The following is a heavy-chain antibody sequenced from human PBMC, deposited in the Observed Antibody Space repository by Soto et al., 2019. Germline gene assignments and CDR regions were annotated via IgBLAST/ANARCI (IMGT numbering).Heavy chain of an antibody. Sequence: QLQLQESGPGLVKPSETLSLTCTVSGGSISSSSYYWGWIRQPPGKGLEWIGSIYYSGSTYYNPSLKSRVTISVDTSKNQFSLKLSSVTTADTAVYYCARRRIAAPIDYYYYYGMDVWGRGTTVTVSS. J-gene: IGHJ6*02. CDR1: GGSISSSSYY. D-gene: IGHD6-13*01. CDR2: IYYSGST. V-gene: IGHV4-39*01. CDR3: ARRRIAAPIDYYYYYGMDV.